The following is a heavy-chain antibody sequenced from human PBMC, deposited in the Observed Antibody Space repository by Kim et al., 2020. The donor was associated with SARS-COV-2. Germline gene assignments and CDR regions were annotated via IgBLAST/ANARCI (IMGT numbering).Heavy chain of an antibody. CDR3: ARLDLVFGELLSYFDY. J-gene: IGHJ4*01. V-gene: IGHV4-39*01. Sequence: SETLSLTCTVSGGSISSSSYYWGWIRQPPGKGLEWIGSIYYSGSTYYNPSLKSRVTISVDTSKNQFSLKLSSVTAADTAVYYCARLDLVFGELLSYFDY. CDR1: GGSISSSSYY. D-gene: IGHD3-10*02. CDR2: IYYSGST.